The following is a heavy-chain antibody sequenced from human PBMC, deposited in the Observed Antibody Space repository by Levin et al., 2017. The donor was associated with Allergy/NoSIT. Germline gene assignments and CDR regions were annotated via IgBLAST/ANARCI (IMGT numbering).Heavy chain of an antibody. D-gene: IGHD3-10*01. CDR3: ARVRGRAYGSGSLGD. V-gene: IGHV4-34*01. CDR1: GGSFSGYY. Sequence: SETLSLTCAVYGGSFSGYYWSWIRQPPGKGLEWIGEINHSGSTNYNPSLKSRVTISVDTSKNQFSLKLSSVTAADTAVYYCARVRGRAYGSGSLGDWGQGTLVTVSS. J-gene: IGHJ4*02. CDR2: INHSGST.